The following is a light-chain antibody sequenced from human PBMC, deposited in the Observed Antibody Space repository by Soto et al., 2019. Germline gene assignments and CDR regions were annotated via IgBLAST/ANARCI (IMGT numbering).Light chain of an antibody. CDR2: GSS. CDR3: QSYDSTLSVWV. V-gene: IGLV1-40*01. Sequence: QAVVTQPPSVSGAPGQRVTISCTGSSSNIGAHYDVHWYQQLPGTAPKLLIYGSSNRPSGVPDRFSGSKSGTSASLAITGLQAEDEAHYHCQSYDSTLSVWVFGGGTKLTVL. J-gene: IGLJ3*02. CDR1: SSNIGAHYD.